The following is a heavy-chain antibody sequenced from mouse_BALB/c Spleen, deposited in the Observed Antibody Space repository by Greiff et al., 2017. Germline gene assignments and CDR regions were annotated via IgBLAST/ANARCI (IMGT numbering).Heavy chain of an antibody. Sequence: VQLKQSGPELMKPGASVKISCKASGYSFTSYYMHWVKQSHGKSLEWIGYIDPFNGGTSYNQKFKGKATLTVDKSSSTAYMHLSSLTSEDSAVYYCASPLSMDYWGQGTSVTVSS. CDR1: GYSFTSYY. J-gene: IGHJ4*01. V-gene: IGHV1S135*01. CDR2: IDPFNGGT. D-gene: IGHD6-5*01. CDR3: ASPLSMDY.